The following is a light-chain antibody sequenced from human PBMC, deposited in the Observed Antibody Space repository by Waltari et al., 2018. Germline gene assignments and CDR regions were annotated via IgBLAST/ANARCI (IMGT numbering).Light chain of an antibody. J-gene: IGLJ6*01. CDR1: SSDVGGYNY. Sequence: QSALTQPASVSGSPGQSLTISCTGTSSDVGGYNYVSWYQQHPGKAPQLMIYDVSNRPSGVSNRFSGSKSGNTASLTISGLQAEDEADYYCSSYTSSSTLNVFGSGTKVTVL. V-gene: IGLV2-14*03. CDR3: SSYTSSSTLNV. CDR2: DVS.